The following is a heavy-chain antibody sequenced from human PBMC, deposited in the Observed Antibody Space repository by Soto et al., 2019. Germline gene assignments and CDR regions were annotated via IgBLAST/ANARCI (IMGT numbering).Heavy chain of an antibody. V-gene: IGHV3-23*01. CDR1: GFTFSSYA. Sequence: EVQLLESGGGLVQPGGSLRLSCAASGFTFSSYAMSWVRQAPGKGLEWVSAISGSGGSTYYADSVKGRFTISRDNSKNTLYLQMNSLRAEDTAVYYCAKASSITMIVVAILDIWGQGTMVTVSS. CDR2: ISGSGGST. CDR3: AKASSITMIVVAILDI. J-gene: IGHJ3*02. D-gene: IGHD3-22*01.